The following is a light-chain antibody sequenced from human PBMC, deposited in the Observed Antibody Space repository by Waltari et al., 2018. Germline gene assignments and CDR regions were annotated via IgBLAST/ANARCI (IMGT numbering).Light chain of an antibody. CDR1: SSDVGGFNY. CDR2: EVN. V-gene: IGLV2-8*01. Sequence: HSALTQPPSASGSLGQSVTIPCTGPSSDVGGFNYVPWYQHPPGKAPNRMISEVNKRPSGVPDRFSGSKSGNTASLTVSGLQADDEADYYCTSYAGSHNWVFGGGTKLTVL. CDR3: TSYAGSHNWV. J-gene: IGLJ2*01.